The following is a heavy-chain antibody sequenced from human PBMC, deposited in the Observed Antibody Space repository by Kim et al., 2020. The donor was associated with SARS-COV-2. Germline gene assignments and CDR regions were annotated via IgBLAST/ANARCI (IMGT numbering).Heavy chain of an antibody. CDR1: GFTFSNYG. J-gene: IGHJ4*02. CDR3: VKDLSPTDY. Sequence: GGSLRLSCAASGFTFSNYGMHWVRQAPGKGLEWVAIISNDGNNKYYADSVKGRFTISRDNSKNTLSLQMNSLRTEDTALYYCVKDLSPTDYWGQGALVTV. CDR2: ISNDGNNK. V-gene: IGHV3-30*18.